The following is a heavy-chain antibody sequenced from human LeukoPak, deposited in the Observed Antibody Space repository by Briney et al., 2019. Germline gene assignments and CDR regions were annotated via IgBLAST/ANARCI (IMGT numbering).Heavy chain of an antibody. CDR3: ARGGGESINRPRDY. V-gene: IGHV4-34*01. D-gene: IGHD1-14*01. CDR2: TNHTGST. Sequence: SETLSLTCAVYGGSFSGYYWSWIRQPPGKGLEWLGETNHTGSTNYNPSLKSRVTISLDTSKNQFSLKLTSVTAADTAVYYCARGGGESINRPRDYWGQGTLVTVSS. J-gene: IGHJ4*02. CDR1: GGSFSGYY.